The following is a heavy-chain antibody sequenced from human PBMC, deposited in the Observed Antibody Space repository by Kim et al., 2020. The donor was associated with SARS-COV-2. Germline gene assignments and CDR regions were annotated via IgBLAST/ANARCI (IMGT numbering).Heavy chain of an antibody. V-gene: IGHV1-2*06. J-gene: IGHJ4*02. CDR2: INPNSGGT. D-gene: IGHD3-3*01. Sequence: ASVKVSCKASGYTFTGYYMHWVRQAPGQGLEWMGRINPNSGGTNYAQKFQGRVTMTRDTSISTAYMELSRLRSDDTAVYYCARPEDTIFGVVIIESFDYWGQGTLVTVSS. CDR3: ARPEDTIFGVVIIESFDY. CDR1: GYTFTGYY.